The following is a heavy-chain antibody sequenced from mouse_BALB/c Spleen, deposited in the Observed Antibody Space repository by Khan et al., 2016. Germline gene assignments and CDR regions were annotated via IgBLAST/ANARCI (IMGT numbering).Heavy chain of an antibody. V-gene: IGHV3-8*02. J-gene: IGHJ4*01. D-gene: IGHD1-1*01. CDR3: ARYLYYYGSSYDTMDH. Sequence: EVQLQESGPSLVKPSQTLSLTCSVTGDSITSGYWNWIRKFPGNKLEYMGYISYSGKTYYNPSLKSRISITRDTSKNQYYLKLNSVTTEDTATYYCARYLYYYGSSYDTMDHWGQGTSVTVSS. CDR2: ISYSGKT. CDR1: GDSITSGY.